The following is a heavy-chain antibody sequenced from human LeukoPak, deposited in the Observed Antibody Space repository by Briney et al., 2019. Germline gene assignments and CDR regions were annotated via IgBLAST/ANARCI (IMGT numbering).Heavy chain of an antibody. CDR1: GFTFLSYG. D-gene: IGHD3-10*01. V-gene: IGHV3-23*01. J-gene: IGHJ4*02. CDR2: FSGSGGST. Sequence: GGSLRLSWAASGFTFLSYGMSWVRQAPGKGLEWVSVFSGSGGSTYYADSVKGRFTISRDNSKNTLYLQMNSLRAEDMAVYYCAKSWVRGVINYWGQGTLVSVSS. CDR3: AKSWVRGVINY.